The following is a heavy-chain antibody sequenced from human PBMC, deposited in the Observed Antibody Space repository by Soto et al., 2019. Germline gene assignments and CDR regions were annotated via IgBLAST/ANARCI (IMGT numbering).Heavy chain of an antibody. D-gene: IGHD3-3*01. CDR1: GGSISSSSYY. CDR2: IYYSGST. J-gene: IGHJ5*02. Sequence: PSETLSLTCTVSGGSISSSSYYWGWIRQPPGKGLEWIGSIYYSGSTYYNPSLKSRVTISVDTSKNQFSLKLSSVTAADTAVYYCARHELQWSGYTGWFDPWGQGTLVTVSS. V-gene: IGHV4-39*01. CDR3: ARHELQWSGYTGWFDP.